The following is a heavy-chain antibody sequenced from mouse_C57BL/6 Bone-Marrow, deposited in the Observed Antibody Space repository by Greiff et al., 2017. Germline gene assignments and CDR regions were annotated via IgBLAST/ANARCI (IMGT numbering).Heavy chain of an antibody. Sequence: VQLQQSGPELVKPGASVKLSCKASGYTLTSYDLNWVKQRPGQGLGGLGWISPRDGSTKYNEKFKGKATLTVDTSSSTAYMALHSLTSEDSAVYFCARNYGSSYEGYWGQGTTLTVSS. CDR1: GYTLTSYD. CDR3: ARNYGSSYEGY. V-gene: IGHV1-85*01. J-gene: IGHJ2*01. CDR2: ISPRDGST. D-gene: IGHD1-1*01.